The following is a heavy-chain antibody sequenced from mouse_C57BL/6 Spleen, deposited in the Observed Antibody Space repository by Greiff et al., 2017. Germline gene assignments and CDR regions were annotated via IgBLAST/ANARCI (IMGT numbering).Heavy chain of an antibody. CDR2: INYDGSST. D-gene: IGHD2-3*01. CDR1: GFTFSDYY. CDR3: ARASSGYYSHWYFDV. J-gene: IGHJ1*03. V-gene: IGHV5-16*01. Sequence: EVKLVESEGGLVQPGSSMKLSCTASGFTFSDYYMAWVRQVPEKGLEWVANINYDGSSTYYLDSLKSRFIISRDNAKNILYLQMSSLKSEDTATYYCARASSGYYSHWYFDVWGTGTTVTVSS.